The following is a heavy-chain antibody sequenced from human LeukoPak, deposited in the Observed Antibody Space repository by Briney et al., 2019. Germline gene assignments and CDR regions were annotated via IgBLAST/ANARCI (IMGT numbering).Heavy chain of an antibody. Sequence: SATLSLTCTVSGGSISSSSYYWGWIRQPPGKGLEWIGSIYYSGTTYYNPSLKSRVTISVDTTKNQFSLKLSSVTAADTAVYYCASSSGWYGYWGQGTLVTVSS. V-gene: IGHV4-39*01. CDR2: IYYSGTT. CDR1: GGSISSSSYY. CDR3: ASSSGWYGY. J-gene: IGHJ4*02. D-gene: IGHD6-19*01.